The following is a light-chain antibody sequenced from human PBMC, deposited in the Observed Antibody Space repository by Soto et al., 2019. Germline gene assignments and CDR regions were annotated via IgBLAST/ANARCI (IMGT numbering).Light chain of an antibody. CDR2: GDN. CDR3: QSYDSSLKRV. CDR1: SSNIGANYD. V-gene: IGLV1-40*01. Sequence: QSALSQPPSVSGAPGQRITISCTGSSSNIGANYDVHWYRQVPGTAPKLLMSGDNNRPSGVADRFSGSKSGTSASLAITRLQAEDEADYYCQSYDSSLKRVFGTGTKLTVL. J-gene: IGLJ1*01.